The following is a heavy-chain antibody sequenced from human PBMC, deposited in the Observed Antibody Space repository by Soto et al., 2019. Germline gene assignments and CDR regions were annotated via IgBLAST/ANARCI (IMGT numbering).Heavy chain of an antibody. V-gene: IGHV3-23*01. CDR2: ISGSGGST. Sequence: EVQRLESGGGLVQPGGSLRLSCAASGFTFSSYAMSWVRQAPVKGLEWGSAISGSGGSTYYADSVKGRFTISRDNSKNTLSRQMNSLRAEDTAVYYCAKEMEQQLEAYYYYYYGMDVWGQGTTVTVSS. CDR1: GFTFSSYA. J-gene: IGHJ6*02. D-gene: IGHD6-13*01. CDR3: AKEMEQQLEAYYYYYYGMDV.